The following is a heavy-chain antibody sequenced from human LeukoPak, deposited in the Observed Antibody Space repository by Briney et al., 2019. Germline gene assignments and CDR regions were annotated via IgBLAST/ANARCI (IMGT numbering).Heavy chain of an antibody. D-gene: IGHD2-21*02. Sequence: KPSETLSLTCTVSGGSISSYYWSWIRQPPGKGLEWIGYIYHSGSTYYNPSLKSRVAISVDTSKNQFSLKLSSVTAADTAVYYCARVRVTTAFDYWGQGTLVTVSS. V-gene: IGHV4-59*12. CDR3: ARVRVTTAFDY. CDR1: GGSISSYY. CDR2: IYHSGST. J-gene: IGHJ4*02.